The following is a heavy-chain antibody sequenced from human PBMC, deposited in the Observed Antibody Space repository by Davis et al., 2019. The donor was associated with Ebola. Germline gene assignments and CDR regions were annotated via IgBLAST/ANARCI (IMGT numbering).Heavy chain of an antibody. J-gene: IGHJ4*02. CDR2: IWYDGSNK. D-gene: IGHD3-16*02. CDR3: ASHDYIWGSYRGFDY. Sequence: GESLKISCAASGFTFSNYGMHWVRQAPGKGLEWVAVIWYDGSNKFYADSVKGRFTISRDNSKNTLYLQMNSLRTEDAAVYFCASHDYIWGSYRGFDYWGQGTLVTVSS. CDR1: GFTFSNYG. V-gene: IGHV3-30*19.